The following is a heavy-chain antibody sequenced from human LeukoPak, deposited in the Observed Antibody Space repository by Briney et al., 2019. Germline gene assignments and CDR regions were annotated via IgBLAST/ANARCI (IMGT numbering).Heavy chain of an antibody. J-gene: IGHJ4*02. Sequence: GGSLRLSCAASGFTFSDYAMTWVRQAPGKGLEWVSAISGSGGSTYYADSVKGRFTISRDNSKNTGYLQLNTLRAEDTAVYYCAKGSRSNGYYIDYWGQGTLVTVSS. V-gene: IGHV3-23*01. CDR2: ISGSGGST. CDR1: GFTFSDYA. CDR3: AKGSRSNGYYIDY. D-gene: IGHD6-6*01.